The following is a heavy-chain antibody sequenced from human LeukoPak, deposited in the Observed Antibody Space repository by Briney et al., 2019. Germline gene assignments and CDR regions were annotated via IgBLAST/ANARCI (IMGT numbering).Heavy chain of an antibody. CDR3: AKDRGIAGAEYFDY. D-gene: IGHD1-26*01. Sequence: QPGGSLRLSCAASGFTFSSYAMSWVRQAPGKGLEWVSTISDSGGSTYSADSVKGRFTVSRDNSKNTVYLQRNSLRAGATAVYYCAKDRGIAGAEYFDYWGQGTLVTVSS. CDR1: GFTFSSYA. J-gene: IGHJ4*02. V-gene: IGHV3-23*01. CDR2: ISDSGGST.